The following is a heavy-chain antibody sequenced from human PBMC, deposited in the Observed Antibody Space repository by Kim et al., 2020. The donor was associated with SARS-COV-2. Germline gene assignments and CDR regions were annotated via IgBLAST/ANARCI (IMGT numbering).Heavy chain of an antibody. CDR1: GGTFSSYA. D-gene: IGHD2-8*01. CDR3: ARVLPRYCTNGVCYSLGGNWFDP. Sequence: SVKVSCKASGGTFSSYAISWVRQAPGQGLEWMGGIIPIFGTANYAQKFQGRVTITADESTSTAYMELSSLGSEDTAVYYCARVLPRYCTNGVCYSLGGNWFDPWGQGTMVTVSS. V-gene: IGHV1-69*13. CDR2: IIPIFGTA. J-gene: IGHJ5*02.